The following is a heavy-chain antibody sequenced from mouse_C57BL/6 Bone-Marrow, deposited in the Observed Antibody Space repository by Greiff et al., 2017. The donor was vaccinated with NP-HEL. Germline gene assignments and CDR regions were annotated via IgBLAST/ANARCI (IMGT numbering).Heavy chain of an antibody. CDR3: TRIIYDGYYVWYFDV. Sequence: DVQLVESGGGLVQPGGSMKLSCAASGFTFSDAWMDWVRQSPEKGLEWVAEIRNKANNHATYYAESEKGRFTISRDDSKSSVYLQMNSLRAEDTGIYYCTRIIYDGYYVWYFDVWGTGTTVTVSS. CDR2: IRNKANNHAT. J-gene: IGHJ1*03. V-gene: IGHV6-6*01. CDR1: GFTFSDAW. D-gene: IGHD2-3*01.